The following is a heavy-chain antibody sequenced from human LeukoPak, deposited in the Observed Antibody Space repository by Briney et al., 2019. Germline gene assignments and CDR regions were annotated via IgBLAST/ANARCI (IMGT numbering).Heavy chain of an antibody. V-gene: IGHV3-23*01. CDR1: GFTFSSYA. CDR2: ISGSGGST. J-gene: IGHJ4*02. D-gene: IGHD3-3*01. Sequence: GGSLRLSCAASGFTFSSYAMSWVRQAPGKGLEWVSAISGSGGSTYYADSVKGRFTISRDNAKNSLYLQMNSLRAEDTAVYYCAGYYDFWSGYQFDYWGQGTLVTVSS. CDR3: AGYYDFWSGYQFDY.